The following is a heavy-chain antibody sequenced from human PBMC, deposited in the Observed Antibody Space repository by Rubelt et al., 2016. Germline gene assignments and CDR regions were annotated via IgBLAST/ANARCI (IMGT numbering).Heavy chain of an antibody. J-gene: IGHJ4*02. D-gene: IGHD6-19*01. CDR2: ISSNGGST. CDR1: GFTFSSYA. V-gene: IGHV3-64*05. CDR3: QVAVANTLY. Sequence: SGFTFSSYAMHWVRQAPGKGLEYVSAISSNGGSTYYADSVKGRFTISRDNSKNTLYVQMSSLRAEDTAVYYCQVAVANTLYWGQGTLVTVSS.